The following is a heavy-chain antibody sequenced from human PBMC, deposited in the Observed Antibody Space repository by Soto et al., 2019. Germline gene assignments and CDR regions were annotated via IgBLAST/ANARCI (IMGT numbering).Heavy chain of an antibody. J-gene: IGHJ5*02. CDR2: SDPRGSHT. V-gene: IGHV5-51*01. CDR1: GYSFTTYW. CDR3: ARHGGGGSYQNWFEP. D-gene: IGHD3-16*01. Sequence: LGESLKISCQASGYSFTTYWIVWVSHDTAQALECMGVSDPRGSHTRYSPSCQVQVRDGVDSSDFPAYLERSSRKTSDNAIYYCARHGGGGSYQNWFEPWGQGSQVTVS.